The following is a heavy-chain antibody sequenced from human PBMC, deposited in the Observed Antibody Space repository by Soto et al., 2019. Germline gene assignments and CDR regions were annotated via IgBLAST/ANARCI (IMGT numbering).Heavy chain of an antibody. CDR2: INHSGST. V-gene: IGHV4-34*01. CDR1: GGSFSGYY. D-gene: IGHD3-10*01. CDR3: VRAYYYGSGSYYGWFYP. Sequence: QVQLQQWGAGLLKPAETLSLTCSVYGGSFSGYYLSCIRQPPGKGLEWIGEINHSGSTNYNPYLKSRVTIAVDTSKTQFSLKLSSVTAADTAVYYCVRAYYYGSGSYYGWFYPWGQGTLVTVSS. J-gene: IGHJ5*02.